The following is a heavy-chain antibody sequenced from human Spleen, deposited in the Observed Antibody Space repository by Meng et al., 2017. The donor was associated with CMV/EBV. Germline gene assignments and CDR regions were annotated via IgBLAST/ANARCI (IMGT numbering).Heavy chain of an antibody. J-gene: IGHJ4*02. D-gene: IGHD6-13*01. CDR2: ISSSGRHI. CDR1: GFTFSSYS. Sequence: GGSLRLSCAASGFTFSSYSMNWVRQAPGKGLEWVSSISSSGRHIYYADSVRGRFTISRDNAKNSLYLQMSSLRAGDTAAYHCARVDYTSNWETFDYWGQGTLVTVSS. V-gene: IGHV3-21*01. CDR3: ARVDYTSNWETFDY.